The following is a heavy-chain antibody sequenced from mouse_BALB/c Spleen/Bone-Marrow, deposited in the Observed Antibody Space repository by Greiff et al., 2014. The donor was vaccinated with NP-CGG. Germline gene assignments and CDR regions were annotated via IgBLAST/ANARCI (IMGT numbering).Heavy chain of an antibody. Sequence: VQLQQPRTPLFDCKNSVKMSCKASGYSFTDYYMHWVKQSHGKSLEWIGRVNPNNGGTSYNQKFKGKAILTVDKSSITAYMELRSLTSEESAVYYCARGDYGSSYRYFDVWGAGTTVTVSS. CDR1: GYSFTDYY. V-gene: IGHV1-26*01. D-gene: IGHD1-1*01. CDR2: VNPNNGGT. CDR3: ARGDYGSSYRYFDV. J-gene: IGHJ1*01.